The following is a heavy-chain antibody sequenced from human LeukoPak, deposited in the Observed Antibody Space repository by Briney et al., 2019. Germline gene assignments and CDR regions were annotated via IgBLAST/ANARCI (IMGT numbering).Heavy chain of an antibody. V-gene: IGHV4-34*01. CDR3: ARVMAAAGYNWFDP. D-gene: IGHD6-13*01. Sequence: SETLSLTCAVYGGSFGGYYWSWIRQPPGKGLEWIGEINHSGSTNYNPSLKSRVTISVDTSKNQFSLKLSSVTAADTAVYYCARVMAAAGYNWFDPWGQGTLVTVSS. CDR1: GGSFGGYY. CDR2: INHSGST. J-gene: IGHJ5*02.